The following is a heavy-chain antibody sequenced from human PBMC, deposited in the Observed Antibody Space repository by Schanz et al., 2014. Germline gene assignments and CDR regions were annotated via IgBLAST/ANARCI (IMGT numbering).Heavy chain of an antibody. CDR1: GFTFFGSFA. D-gene: IGHD3-16*01. CDR3: AKDLYNYGIFDS. J-gene: IGHJ5*01. CDR2: MSGSGSTA. V-gene: IGHV3-23*01. Sequence: EVQLLESGGGLVQPGGSPRLSCVASGFTFFGSFAMSWVRQAPGKGLEWVSGMSGSGSTADYADSVKGRFTISRDNSRKTLYLQMNSLRADDTAVYYCAKDLYNYGIFDSWGQETLVTVSS.